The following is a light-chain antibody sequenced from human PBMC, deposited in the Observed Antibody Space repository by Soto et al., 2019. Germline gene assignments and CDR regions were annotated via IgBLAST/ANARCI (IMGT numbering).Light chain of an antibody. CDR3: QQYNNWPPWT. CDR2: GAS. Sequence: EIVMTQSPATLSVSPGERATLSCRASQSVSSNLAWYQQKPGQAPRLLIYGASTRATGNPARFSGSGSGPEFTLTISSLQSEVFAVYYCQQYNNWPPWTVGQGTKVEIK. CDR1: QSVSSN. J-gene: IGKJ1*01. V-gene: IGKV3D-15*01.